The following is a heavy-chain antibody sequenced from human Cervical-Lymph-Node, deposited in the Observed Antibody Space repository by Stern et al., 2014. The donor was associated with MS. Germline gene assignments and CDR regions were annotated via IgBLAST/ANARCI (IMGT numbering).Heavy chain of an antibody. V-gene: IGHV1-2*06. J-gene: IGHJ3*02. Sequence: VQLVQSGAEMKRPGTSMKVSSKASGYTFTDNYMHWVRQAPGQGLQWMGRINPKTGGTNYTEAFQGRVTMARDTSSSTGYMVLSSLRSDDTAVYYCAREIHPAIAFDIWGQGTVVTVSS. CDR3: AREIHPAIAFDI. CDR1: GYTFTDNY. D-gene: IGHD2-2*01. CDR2: INPKTGGT.